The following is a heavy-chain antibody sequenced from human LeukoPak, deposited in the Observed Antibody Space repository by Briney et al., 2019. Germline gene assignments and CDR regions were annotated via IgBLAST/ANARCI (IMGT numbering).Heavy chain of an antibody. V-gene: IGHV1-69*13. CDR3: ARGDCTNGVCYYYFDY. D-gene: IGHD2-8*01. J-gene: IGHJ4*02. Sequence: SVKVSCKASGGTFSSYAISWVRLGPGQGLEWMGGIIPIFGTANYAQKFQGRVTITADESTSTAYMELSSLRSEDTAVYYCARGDCTNGVCYYYFDYWGQGTLVTVSS. CDR1: GGTFSSYA. CDR2: IIPIFGTA.